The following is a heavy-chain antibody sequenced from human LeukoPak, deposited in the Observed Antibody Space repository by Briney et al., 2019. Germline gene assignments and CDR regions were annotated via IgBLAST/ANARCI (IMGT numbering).Heavy chain of an antibody. CDR3: ATSAIGPIFAS. CDR2: MKSDESTI. J-gene: IGHJ4*02. CDR1: GFSFSTYW. Sequence: GGSLRLFCAASGFSFSTYWMHWVRQAPGKGLVWVSRMKSDESTITYADSVKGRFTISRDNAKNTLYLQMNSLRVDDTAVYYCATSAIGPIFASWGQGTLVTVSS. D-gene: IGHD3-22*01. V-gene: IGHV3-74*01.